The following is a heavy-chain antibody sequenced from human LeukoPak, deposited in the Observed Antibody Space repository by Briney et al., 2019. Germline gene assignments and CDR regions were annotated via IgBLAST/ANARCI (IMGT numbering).Heavy chain of an antibody. D-gene: IGHD2-2*01. J-gene: IGHJ4*02. CDR1: GFSFSNYA. CDR3: VKDFVVVPGSVNYFDY. Sequence: GGSLRLSCAASGFSFSNYAMSWVRQGPGKGLEWVSAIGGGIGSTFYTDSVKGRFTISRDNSKNTLSLQMNSLRVEDTAVYYCVKDFVVVPGSVNYFDYWGQGTLVTVSS. CDR2: IGGGIGST. V-gene: IGHV3-23*01.